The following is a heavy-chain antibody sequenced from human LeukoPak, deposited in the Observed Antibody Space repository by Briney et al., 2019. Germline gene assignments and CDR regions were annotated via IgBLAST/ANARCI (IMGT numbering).Heavy chain of an antibody. Sequence: GASVKVSCKASGGTFSSYDINWVRQATGQGLEWMGWMNPNSGNTGYAQKFQGRVTMTRNTSISTAYMELSSLRSEDTAVYYCAREGDDGNAFDIWGQGTMVTVSS. J-gene: IGHJ3*02. D-gene: IGHD1-14*01. CDR3: AREGDDGNAFDI. V-gene: IGHV1-8*02. CDR1: GGTFSSYD. CDR2: MNPNSGNT.